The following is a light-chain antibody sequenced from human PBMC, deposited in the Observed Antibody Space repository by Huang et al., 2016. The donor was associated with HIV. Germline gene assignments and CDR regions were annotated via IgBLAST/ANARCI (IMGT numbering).Light chain of an antibody. CDR1: QSVSSAY. J-gene: IGKJ1*01. CDR2: GAS. Sequence: EIVLTQSPGTLSLSPGERATLSCRASQSVSSAYLAWYQQKPGQAPRLLIYGASSRATGIPDRVSGSGSGTDFTLTISRLEPEDFAVYYCQQYGTSLPEATFGQGTNVEI. CDR3: QQYGTSLPEAT. V-gene: IGKV3-20*01.